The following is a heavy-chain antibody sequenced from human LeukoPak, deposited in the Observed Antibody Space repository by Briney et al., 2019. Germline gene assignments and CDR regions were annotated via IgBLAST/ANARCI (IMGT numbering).Heavy chain of an antibody. CDR2: IWYDGSNK. V-gene: IGHV3-30*02. Sequence: GGSLRLSCAASGFTFSSYGMHWVRQAPGKGLEWVAVIWYDGSNKYYADSVKGRFTISRDNSKNTLYLQMNSLRGEDTAVYYCAKGLRLGESSPLDYWGQGTLVTVSS. CDR1: GFTFSSYG. J-gene: IGHJ4*02. D-gene: IGHD3-16*02. CDR3: AKGLRLGESSPLDY.